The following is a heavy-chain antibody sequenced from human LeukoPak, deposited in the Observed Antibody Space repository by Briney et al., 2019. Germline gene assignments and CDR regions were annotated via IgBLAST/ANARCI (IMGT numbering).Heavy chain of an antibody. CDR1: GFTFSSYA. J-gene: IGHJ4*02. CDR2: ISGSGGDT. Sequence: GSLRLSCAASGFTFSSYAMRWVRQAPGKGLEWVSVISGSGGDTYYADAVKGRFTISRDNSKNTLFLQMNSLRAEDTAVYYCAEHPSMPRGPGYWGQGTLVTVSS. V-gene: IGHV3-23*01. D-gene: IGHD3-10*01. CDR3: AEHPSMPRGPGY.